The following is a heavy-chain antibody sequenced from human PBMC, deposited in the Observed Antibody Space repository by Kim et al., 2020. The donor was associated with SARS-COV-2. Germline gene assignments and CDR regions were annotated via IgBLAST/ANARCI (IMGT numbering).Heavy chain of an antibody. Sequence: YHPSHQSRVAVSRNTSKNQFSLKLSSVTAAGTAVYYCARRIAAAPNWFDPWGQGTLVTVSS. CDR3: ARRIAAAPNWFDP. V-gene: IGHV4-59*01. J-gene: IGHJ5*02. D-gene: IGHD6-13*01.